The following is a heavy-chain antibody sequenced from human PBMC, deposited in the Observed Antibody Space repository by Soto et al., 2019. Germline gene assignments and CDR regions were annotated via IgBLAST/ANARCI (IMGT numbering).Heavy chain of an antibody. CDR2: ISGSGGST. J-gene: IGHJ4*02. V-gene: IGHV3-23*01. Sequence: EVQLLESGGGLVQPGGSLRLSCAASGFTFSSYAMSWVRQAPGKGLEWVSAISGSGGSTYYADSVKGRFTISRDNSKNTLYLQMNSLRAEDTAVYYCAKASSSSFKLGSYFDYWGQGTLVTVSS. CDR1: GFTFSSYA. D-gene: IGHD6-6*01. CDR3: AKASSSSFKLGSYFDY.